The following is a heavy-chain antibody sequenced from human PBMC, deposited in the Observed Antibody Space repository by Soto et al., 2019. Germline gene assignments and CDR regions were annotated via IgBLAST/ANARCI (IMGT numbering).Heavy chain of an antibody. CDR1: GFTFSDYY. CDR2: ISPSGGTI. D-gene: IGHD3-16*02. CDR3: VRVVYAYRNDP. Sequence: QVQLVESGGGLVKPGGSLRLSCAASGFTFSDYYMSWIRQAPGKGLEWVSYISPSGGTIYYADSVKGRFTLSRDNAKTSLYLQMNSLRAADTAVYHCVRVVYAYRNDPWGQVTLVAVSS. V-gene: IGHV3-11*01. J-gene: IGHJ5*02.